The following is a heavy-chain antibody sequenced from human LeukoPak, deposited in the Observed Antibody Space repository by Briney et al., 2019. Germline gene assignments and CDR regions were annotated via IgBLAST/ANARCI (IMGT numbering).Heavy chain of an antibody. CDR1: GYTFTSYG. CDR2: ISAYNGNT. CDR3: ARDKGDEYDFWSGYYSPGKNGLDY. Sequence: GASVTVSCKASGYTFTSYGISWVRQAPGQGLEWMGWISAYNGNTNYAQKLQGRVTMTTDTSTTTAYMELKSLRSDDTAVYYCARDKGDEYDFWSGYYSPGKNGLDYWGQGTLVTVSS. J-gene: IGHJ4*02. V-gene: IGHV1-18*01. D-gene: IGHD3-3*01.